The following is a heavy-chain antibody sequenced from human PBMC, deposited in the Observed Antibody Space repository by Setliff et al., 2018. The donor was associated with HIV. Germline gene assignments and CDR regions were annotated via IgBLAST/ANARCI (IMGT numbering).Heavy chain of an antibody. J-gene: IGHJ6*02. Sequence: SETLSLTCGVSGYSISSGYSWGWIRQPPGKGLEWVGSIYHSGTTYYNPSLKSRVTISVDTSKNQFSLKLSSVTAADTAVYYCARHDSGGYYYNGDYYYGMDVWGQGTTVTVSS. V-gene: IGHV4-38-2*01. CDR3: ARHDSGGYYYNGDYYYGMDV. D-gene: IGHD3-22*01. CDR2: IYHSGTT. CDR1: GYSISSGYS.